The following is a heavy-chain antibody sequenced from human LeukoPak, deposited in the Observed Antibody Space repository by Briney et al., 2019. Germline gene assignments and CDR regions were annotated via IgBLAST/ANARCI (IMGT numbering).Heavy chain of an antibody. V-gene: IGHV3-23*01. J-gene: IGHJ4*02. CDR2: ISAGGGST. D-gene: IGHD1-26*01. CDR3: AKDSSGSYYGKSDF. Sequence: GGSLRLSCAASGFTFSNYAMSWVRQAQGKGLEWVSGISAGGGSTYYADSVKGRFTISRDNSKNTLYLQMNSLRGEDTAVYYCAKDSSGSYYGKSDFWGQGTLVAVSS. CDR1: GFTFSNYA.